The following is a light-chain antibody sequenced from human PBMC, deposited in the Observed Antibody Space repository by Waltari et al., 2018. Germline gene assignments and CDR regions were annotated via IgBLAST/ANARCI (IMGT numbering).Light chain of an antibody. CDR1: SSDVGGYNY. J-gene: IGLJ2*01. CDR2: DVT. Sequence: SCTGTSSDVGGYNYVSWYQQNPGKAPKVMIYDVTNRPSGVSNRFSGSKSDNTASLTISGLLAEDEAHYYCSSYTSSNTVIFGGGTRLTVL. CDR3: SSYTSSNTVI. V-gene: IGLV2-14*03.